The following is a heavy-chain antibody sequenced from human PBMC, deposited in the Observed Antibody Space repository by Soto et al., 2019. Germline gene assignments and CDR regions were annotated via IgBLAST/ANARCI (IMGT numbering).Heavy chain of an antibody. J-gene: IGHJ4*02. D-gene: IGHD5-12*01. CDR3: ARDLDSGYDSSFDY. CDR2: ISSSSSTI. V-gene: IGHV3-48*02. Sequence: GGSLRLSCAASGFTFSSYSMNWVRQAPGKGLEWVSYISSSSSTIYYADSVKGRFTISRDNAKNSLYLQMNSLRDEDTAVYYCARDLDSGYDSSFDYWGQGTLVTVSS. CDR1: GFTFSSYS.